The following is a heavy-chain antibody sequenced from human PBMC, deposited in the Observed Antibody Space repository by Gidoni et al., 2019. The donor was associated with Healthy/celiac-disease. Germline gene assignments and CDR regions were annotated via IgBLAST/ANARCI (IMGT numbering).Heavy chain of an antibody. CDR1: GGSFSGYY. CDR2: INHSGST. V-gene: IGHV4-34*01. Sequence: QVQLQQWGAGLLKPSETLSLTCAVYGGSFSGYYWSWIRQPPGKGLEWIGEINHSGSTNYNPSLKSRVTISVDTSKNQFSLKLSSVTAADTAVYYCARGGYGGYGGDDYWGQGTLVTVSS. CDR3: ARGGYGGYGGDDY. J-gene: IGHJ4*02. D-gene: IGHD5-12*01.